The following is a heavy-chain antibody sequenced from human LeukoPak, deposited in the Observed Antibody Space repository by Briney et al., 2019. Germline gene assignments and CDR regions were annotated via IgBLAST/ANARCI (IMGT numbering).Heavy chain of an antibody. V-gene: IGHV3-7*01. D-gene: IGHD2-21*01. CDR2: IKEDGGEK. J-gene: IGHJ4*02. CDR1: EFTFSGYW. CDR3: ARGLHFGGTPLVPFDY. Sequence: GGSLRLSCGASEFTFSGYWMSWVRQAPEKGLEWVANIKEDGGEKYYVDSVKGRFTISRDNAKSSLYLQMNSLRAEDTALYYCARGLHFGGTPLVPFDYWGRGPPVTVSS.